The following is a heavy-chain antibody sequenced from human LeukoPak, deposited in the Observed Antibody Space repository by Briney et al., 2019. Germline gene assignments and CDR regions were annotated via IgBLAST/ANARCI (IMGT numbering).Heavy chain of an antibody. V-gene: IGHV4-30-4*01. D-gene: IGHD3-10*01. CDR3: ARVNFYGSGSYNFDY. CDR1: GGSISSGDYY. J-gene: IGHJ4*02. Sequence: SETLSLTCIVSGGSISSGDYYWSWLRQPPGKGLEWIGYIYNSGSTYYNPSLKSRVIISIDTSKNQFSLKLSSVTAADTAVYYCARVNFYGSGSYNFDYWGQGTLVTVSS. CDR2: IYNSGST.